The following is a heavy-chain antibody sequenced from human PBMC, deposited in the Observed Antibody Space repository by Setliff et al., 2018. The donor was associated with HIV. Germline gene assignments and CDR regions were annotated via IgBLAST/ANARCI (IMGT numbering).Heavy chain of an antibody. Sequence: SETLSLTCTILGNSSVTNYFWGWIRAPADKGLEWIGHIAASGDPNYNTSLKSRLSMSVHTSKNQISLSLTSVSAADTAVYYCVRTASSSWWGVHYYYYIDLWGKGTTVTVSS. CDR1: GNSSVTNYF. CDR3: VRTASSSWWGVHYYYYIDL. D-gene: IGHD2-8*02. V-gene: IGHV4-4*07. CDR2: IAASGDP. J-gene: IGHJ6*03.